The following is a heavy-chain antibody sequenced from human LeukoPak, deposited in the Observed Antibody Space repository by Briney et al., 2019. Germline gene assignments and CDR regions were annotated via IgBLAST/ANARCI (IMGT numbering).Heavy chain of an antibody. CDR1: GFTFSDYY. V-gene: IGHV3-11*04. CDR3: ARRPYSSSWYYFDY. D-gene: IGHD6-13*01. Sequence: SGGSLRLSCAASGFTFSDYYMSWIRQAPGKGLEWVSYISSSGSSIFYADSVKGRFTISRDNAKNSLYLQMNSLRAEDTAVYYCARRPYSSSWYYFDYWGQGTLVTVSS. CDR2: ISSSGSSI. J-gene: IGHJ4*02.